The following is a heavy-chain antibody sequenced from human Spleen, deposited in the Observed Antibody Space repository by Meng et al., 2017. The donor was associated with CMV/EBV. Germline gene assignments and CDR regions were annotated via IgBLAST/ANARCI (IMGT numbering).Heavy chain of an antibody. D-gene: IGHD1-26*01. CDR2: IYTSAST. J-gene: IGHJ4*02. CDR1: GGSTTSYA. Sequence: HLTQSGPVRVNPSHPLFLPCTVAGGSTTSYAWSWIRQPAGKGLGRLGRIYTSASTNYNPSLKSRVTMSVDTSKNQFSLKLSSVTAADTAVYYCAKTGGSYDYWGQGTLVTVSS. CDR3: AKTGGSYDY. V-gene: IGHV4-4*07.